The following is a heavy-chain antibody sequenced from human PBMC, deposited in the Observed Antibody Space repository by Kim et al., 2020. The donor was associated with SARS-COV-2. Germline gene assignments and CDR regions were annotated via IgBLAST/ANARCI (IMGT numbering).Heavy chain of an antibody. V-gene: IGHV3-23*01. CDR1: GFTFSSYA. D-gene: IGHD2-2*01. Sequence: GGSLRLSCAASGFTFSSYAMSWVRQAPGKGLEWVSAISGSGGSTYYADSVKGRFTISRDNSKNTLYLQMNSLRAEDTAVYYCAKEAASSTPGGYYYYYGMDVWGQGTTVTVSS. J-gene: IGHJ6*02. CDR3: AKEAASSTPGGYYYYYGMDV. CDR2: ISGSGGST.